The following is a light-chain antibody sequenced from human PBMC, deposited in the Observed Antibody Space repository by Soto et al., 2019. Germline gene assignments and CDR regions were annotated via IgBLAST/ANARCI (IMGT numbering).Light chain of an antibody. CDR2: GTS. CDR3: QHYNSYSEA. Sequence: EVVLTQSPGTLSLSAGERATLSCRASQSVSSNYLAWYQQKPGQAPRLLIYGTSSRATGIPDRFSGSGSGTDFTLTIRSLQPDDFATYYCQHYNSYSEAFGQGTKVDI. V-gene: IGKV3-20*01. J-gene: IGKJ1*01. CDR1: QSVSSNY.